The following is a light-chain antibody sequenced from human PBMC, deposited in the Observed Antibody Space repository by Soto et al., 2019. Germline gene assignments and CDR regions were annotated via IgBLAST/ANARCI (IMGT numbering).Light chain of an antibody. Sequence: DIQMTQSPSSLPASVGDRVIITCRASRSISSFLNWYQQKPGNAPKLLIFAASSLQSGVPSRFRGRGFGTDFTPTISSLQPADFASYSCKHSHSTPCTSGKGTKV. CDR3: KHSHSTPCT. CDR1: RSISSF. V-gene: IGKV1-39*01. J-gene: IGKJ2*02. CDR2: AAS.